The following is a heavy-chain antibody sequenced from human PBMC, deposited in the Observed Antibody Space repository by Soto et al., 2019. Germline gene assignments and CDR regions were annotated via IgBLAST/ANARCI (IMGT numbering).Heavy chain of an antibody. CDR1: GVTYNRQD. CDR3: ATTEGRDVYSFDY. V-gene: IGHV1-69*01. Sequence: QVQLVQSGAEVKKPGSSVKVSCKASGVTYNRQDMRWVRQAPGQGLEWMGGIIPMFGTPHDAEKFQDRVTITADESTGTAYLELSSLTSEDTAVYYCATTEGRDVYSFDYWGPGTLVTVS. D-gene: IGHD1-1*01. J-gene: IGHJ4*02. CDR2: IIPMFGTP.